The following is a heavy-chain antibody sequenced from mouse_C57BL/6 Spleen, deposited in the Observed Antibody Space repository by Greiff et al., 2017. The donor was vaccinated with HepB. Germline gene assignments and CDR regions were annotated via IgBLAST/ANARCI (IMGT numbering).Heavy chain of an antibody. CDR1: GFTFSSYG. CDR3: ASLYDGSSWFAY. D-gene: IGHD2-3*01. V-gene: IGHV5-6*02. Sequence: DVKLVESGGDLVKPGGSLKLSCAASGFTFSSYGMSWVRQTPDKRLEWVATISSGGSYTYYPDSVKGRFTISRDNAKNTLYLQMSSLKSEDTAMYYCASLYDGSSWFAYWGQGTLVTVSA. CDR2: ISSGGSYT. J-gene: IGHJ3*01.